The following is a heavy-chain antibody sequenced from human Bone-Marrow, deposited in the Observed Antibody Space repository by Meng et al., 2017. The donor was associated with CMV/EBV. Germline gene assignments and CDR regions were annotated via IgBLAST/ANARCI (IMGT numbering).Heavy chain of an antibody. Sequence: SETLSLTCAVYGGSFSGYYWSWIRQPPGKGLEWIGEINHSGSTNYNPSLKSRVTISVDTSKNQFSLKLSSVTAADTAVYYCARAPTYFRSGGSCYWSLWGQGTLVTVSS. CDR1: GGSFSGYY. V-gene: IGHV4-34*01. CDR2: INHSGST. D-gene: IGHD2-15*01. CDR3: ARAPTYFRSGGSCYWSL. J-gene: IGHJ4*02.